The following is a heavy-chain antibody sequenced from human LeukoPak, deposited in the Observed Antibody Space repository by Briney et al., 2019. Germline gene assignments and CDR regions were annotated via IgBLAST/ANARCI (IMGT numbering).Heavy chain of an antibody. CDR2: ISWNSGSI. CDR1: GFTFSRFA. J-gene: IGHJ6*02. Sequence: GGSLRLSCAASGFTFSRFAMSWVRQAPGKGLEWVSGISWNSGSIGYADSVKGRFTISRDNAKNSLYPQMNSLRAEDTALYYCAKDTAMADYYYYGMDVWGQGTTVTVSS. CDR3: AKDTAMADYYYYGMDV. V-gene: IGHV3-9*01. D-gene: IGHD5-18*01.